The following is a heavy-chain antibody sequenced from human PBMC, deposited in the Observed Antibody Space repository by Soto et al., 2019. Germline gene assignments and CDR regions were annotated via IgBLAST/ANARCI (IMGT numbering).Heavy chain of an antibody. D-gene: IGHD1-26*01. J-gene: IGHJ6*02. CDR3: ARGHSTPPLGSRNYYYGMDV. CDR2: INHSGST. V-gene: IGHV4-34*01. CDR1: GGSFSGYY. Sequence: SETLSLTCAVYGGSFSGYYWSWIRQPPGKGLEWIGEINHSGSTNYNPSLKSRVTISVDTSKNQFSLKLSSVTAADTAVYYCARGHSTPPLGSRNYYYGMDVWGQGTTVTVSS.